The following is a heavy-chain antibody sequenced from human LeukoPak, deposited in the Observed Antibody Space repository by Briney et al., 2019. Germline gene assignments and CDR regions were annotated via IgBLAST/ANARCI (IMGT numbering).Heavy chain of an antibody. Sequence: SETLSLTCAVYGGSFSGYYWSWIPQPPGKGLEWIGEINHSGSTNYNPSLKSRVTISVDTSKNQFSLKLSSVTAADTAVYYCAKEGWFGELEIDYWGQGTLVTVSS. CDR2: INHSGST. D-gene: IGHD3-10*01. V-gene: IGHV4-34*01. CDR1: GGSFSGYY. J-gene: IGHJ4*02. CDR3: AKEGWFGELEIDY.